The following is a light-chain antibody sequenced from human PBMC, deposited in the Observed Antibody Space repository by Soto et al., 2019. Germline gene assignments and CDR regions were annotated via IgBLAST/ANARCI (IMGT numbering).Light chain of an antibody. Sequence: QSVLTQPPSVSGAPGQRVTISCTESSSNIGAGYDVLWYQQLPGTAPKLLIYGNSNRPSGVPDRFSGSKSGTSASLAITGLQAEDEADYYCQFYDSSLSGWVFGGGTKLTGL. J-gene: IGLJ3*02. V-gene: IGLV1-40*01. CDR3: QFYDSSLSGWV. CDR1: SSNIGAGYD. CDR2: GNS.